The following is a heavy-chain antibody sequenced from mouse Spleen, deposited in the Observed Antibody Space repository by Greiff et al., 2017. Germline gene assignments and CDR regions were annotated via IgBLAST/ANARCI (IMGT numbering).Heavy chain of an antibody. CDR2: ISSGGGNT. CDR3: AGKGHYFDY. V-gene: IGHV5-9*01. Sequence: EVMLVESGGGLVKLGGSLKLSCAASGFTFSSYAMSWVRQTPEKRLEWVATISSGGGNTYYPDSVKGRFTISRDNAKNTLYLQMSSLKSEDTAMYYCAGKGHYFDYWGQGTTLTVSS. J-gene: IGHJ2*01. CDR1: GFTFSSYA.